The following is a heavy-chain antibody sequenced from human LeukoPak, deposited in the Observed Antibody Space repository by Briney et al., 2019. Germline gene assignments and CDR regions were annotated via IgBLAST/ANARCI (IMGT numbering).Heavy chain of an antibody. V-gene: IGHV1-69*05. Sequence: ASVKVSCKAPGGTFSSYAISWVRQAPGQGLEWMGRIIPIFGTANYAQKFQGRVTITTDESTSTAYMELSSLRSEYTAVYYCARSTVTTGDAFDIWGQGTMVTVSS. CDR1: GGTFSSYA. J-gene: IGHJ3*02. CDR3: ARSTVTTGDAFDI. D-gene: IGHD4-17*01. CDR2: IIPIFGTA.